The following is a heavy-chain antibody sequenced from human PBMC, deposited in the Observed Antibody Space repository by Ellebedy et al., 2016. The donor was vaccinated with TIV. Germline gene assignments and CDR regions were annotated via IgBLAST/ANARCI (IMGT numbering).Heavy chain of an antibody. J-gene: IGHJ4*02. V-gene: IGHV1-2*02. D-gene: IGHD5/OR15-5a*01. CDR3: TRDLTNIVSGDY. CDR2: INPYSGCT. CDR1: GYTFTDYY. Sequence: AASVKVSCKTSGYTFTDYYIHWVRQAPGQGLEWMAWINPYSGCTNYAQKFQGRVTVTRDTSTSTDFLELSRLRSDDTAVYYCTRDLTNIVSGDYWGQGTLVTVSS.